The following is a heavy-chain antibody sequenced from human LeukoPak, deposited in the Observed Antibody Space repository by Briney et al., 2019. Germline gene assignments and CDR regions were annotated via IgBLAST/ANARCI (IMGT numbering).Heavy chain of an antibody. Sequence: GASVTVSCKASGYTFTSYYMHWVRQAPGQGLEWMGIINPSGGSTSYAQKFQGRVTMTRDMSTSTVYMELSSLRSEDTAVYYCARDSFLRTYDSSGYYYPFDYWGQGTLVTVSS. CDR1: GYTFTSYY. D-gene: IGHD3-22*01. J-gene: IGHJ4*02. V-gene: IGHV1-46*01. CDR2: INPSGGST. CDR3: ARDSFLRTYDSSGYYYPFDY.